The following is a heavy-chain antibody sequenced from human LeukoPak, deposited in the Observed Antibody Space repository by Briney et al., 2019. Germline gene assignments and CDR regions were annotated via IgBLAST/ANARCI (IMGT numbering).Heavy chain of an antibody. V-gene: IGHV3-74*01. D-gene: IGHD6-6*01. CDR1: GFFFSGHW. CDR3: ARGPNSNWSGLDF. J-gene: IGHJ4*02. CDR2: ISPTGSTT. Sequence: GGSLRLSCTASGFFFSGHWMHWARQLPGKGLVWVSRISPTGSTTSYADSVKGRFTVSRDNAKNTLYLQVNNLRAEDTAVYYCARGPNSNWSGLDFWGRGTLLTVSS.